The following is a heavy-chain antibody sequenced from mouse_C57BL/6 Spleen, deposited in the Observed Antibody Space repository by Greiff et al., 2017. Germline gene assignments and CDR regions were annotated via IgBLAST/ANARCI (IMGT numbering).Heavy chain of an antibody. J-gene: IGHJ4*01. CDR1: GYTFTSYW. CDR3: ARGYDGYYRANYD. CDR2: IYPVSGST. D-gene: IGHD2-3*01. Sequence: QVQLQQPGAELVKPGASVKMSCKASGYTFTSYWITWVKQRHGQGLAWIGDIYPVSGSTNYNEKFKSKATLTVDTSSSTAYMQLNSLTSEDTAVYYCARGYDGYYRANYDWGQGTSVTVAS. V-gene: IGHV1-55*01.